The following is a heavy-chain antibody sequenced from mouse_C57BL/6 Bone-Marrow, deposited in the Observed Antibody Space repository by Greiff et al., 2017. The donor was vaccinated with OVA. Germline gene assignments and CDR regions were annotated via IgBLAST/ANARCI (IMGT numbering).Heavy chain of an antibody. CDR2: IWTGGGT. J-gene: IGHJ4*01. CDR3: ARNRVIRNYAMDY. Sequence: VMLVESGPGLVAPSQSLSITCTVSGFSLTSYAISWVRQPPGKGLEWLGVIWTGGGTNYNSALKSRLSISKDNSKSQVFLKMNSLQTDDTARYYCARNRVIRNYAMDYWGQGTSVTVSS. V-gene: IGHV2-9-1*01. CDR1: GFSLTSYA.